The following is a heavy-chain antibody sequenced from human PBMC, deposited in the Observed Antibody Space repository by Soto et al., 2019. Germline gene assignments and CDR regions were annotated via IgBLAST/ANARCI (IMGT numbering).Heavy chain of an antibody. V-gene: IGHV4-4*07. D-gene: IGHD6-6*01. CDR3: ARDGYSSSSVPAWFDP. CDR2: IYTSGST. CDR1: GGSISSYY. J-gene: IGHJ5*02. Sequence: SETLSLTCTVSGGSISSYYWSWIRQPAGKGLEWIGRIYTSGSTNYNPSLKSRVTMSVDTSKNQFSLKLSPVTAADTAVYYCARDGYSSSSVPAWFDPWGQGALVTVSS.